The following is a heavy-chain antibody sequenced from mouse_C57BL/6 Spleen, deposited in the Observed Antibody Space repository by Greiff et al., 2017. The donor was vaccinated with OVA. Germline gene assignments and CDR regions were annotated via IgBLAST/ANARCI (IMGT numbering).Heavy chain of an antibody. J-gene: IGHJ2*01. V-gene: IGHV1-64*01. D-gene: IGHD2-3*01. Sequence: VQLQPPGAELVKPGASVKLSCKASGYTFPSYWMPWVKQRPGQGLEWIGMIHPNSGSTNYNEKFKSKATLTVDKSSSTAYMQLSSLTSEDSAVYYCARWLLPTYYFDYWGQGTTLTVSS. CDR1: GYTFPSYW. CDR3: ARWLLPTYYFDY. CDR2: IHPNSGST.